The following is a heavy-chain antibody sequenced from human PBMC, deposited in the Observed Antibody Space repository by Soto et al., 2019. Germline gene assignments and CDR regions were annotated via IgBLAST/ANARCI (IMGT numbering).Heavy chain of an antibody. CDR1: GGSFSGYY. V-gene: IGHV4-34*01. CDR2: INHSGST. Sequence: SETLSLTCAVYGGSFSGYYWSWIRQPPGKGLEWIGEINHSGSTNYNPSLKSRVTISVDTSKNQFSLKLSSVTAADTAVYYCARGCGKGPSSGQDLYYYGMDVWGQGTTVTVSS. J-gene: IGHJ6*02. D-gene: IGHD6-19*01. CDR3: ARGCGKGPSSGQDLYYYGMDV.